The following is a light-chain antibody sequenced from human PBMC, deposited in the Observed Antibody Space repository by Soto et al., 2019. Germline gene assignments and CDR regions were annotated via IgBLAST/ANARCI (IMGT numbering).Light chain of an antibody. CDR1: QSITTY. CDR2: AAS. V-gene: IGKV1-39*01. J-gene: IGKJ5*01. CDR3: QQSYNTPIT. Sequence: DIQMTQSPSSLSASVGDRVTITCRASQSITTYLTWYQQKPGRAPKLLIYAASSLQGGVPSRFSGSGSGADFTLTISSLQPEDFATYYCQQSYNTPITCGQGTRLEIK.